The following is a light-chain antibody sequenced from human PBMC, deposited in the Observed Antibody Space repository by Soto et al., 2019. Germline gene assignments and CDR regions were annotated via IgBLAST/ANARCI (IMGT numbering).Light chain of an antibody. CDR3: FSYTTSSTLV. Sequence: QYALTQPASVSGSPGQSITISCTGTSSDVGGYNYVSWYQQHPAKAPKLMIYEVSNRPSGVSHRFSGSKSGNTASLTISGLQAEDEADYYCFSYTTSSTLVFGGGPKLTVL. V-gene: IGLV2-14*01. J-gene: IGLJ3*02. CDR2: EVS. CDR1: SSDVGGYNY.